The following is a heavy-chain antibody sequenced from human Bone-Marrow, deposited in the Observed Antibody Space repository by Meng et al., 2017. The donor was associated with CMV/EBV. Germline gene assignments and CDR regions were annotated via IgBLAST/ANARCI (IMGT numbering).Heavy chain of an antibody. V-gene: IGHV3-20*04. CDR1: GFTFDDYG. J-gene: IGHJ6*02. CDR2: INWNGDTT. D-gene: IGHD2-2*01. Sequence: GGSLRLTCAAAGFTFDDYGMSWVRQALGKGLEWVSAINWNGDTTGYADSVKGRFTISRDNAKNSLYLQMDSLRAEDTALYYCARVSYQLLPTYYYYGMDVWGQGTTVTVSS. CDR3: ARVSYQLLPTYYYYGMDV.